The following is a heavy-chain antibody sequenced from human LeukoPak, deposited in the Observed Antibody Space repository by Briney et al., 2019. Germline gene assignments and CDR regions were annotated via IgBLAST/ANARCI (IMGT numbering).Heavy chain of an antibody. V-gene: IGHV1-18*01. J-gene: IGHJ6*03. CDR2: ISAYNGNT. Sequence: GASVKVSCKASGYTFTSYGISWVRQAPGQGLEWMGWISAYNGNTNYAQKFQGRVTITADKSTSTAYMELSSLRSEDTAVYYCASGTGSPLYYYYYMDVWGKGTTVTVSS. D-gene: IGHD3-10*01. CDR1: GYTFTSYG. CDR3: ASGTGSPLYYYYYMDV.